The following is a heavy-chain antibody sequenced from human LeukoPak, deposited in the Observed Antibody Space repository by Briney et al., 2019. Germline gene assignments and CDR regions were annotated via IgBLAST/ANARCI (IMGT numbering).Heavy chain of an antibody. J-gene: IGHJ1*01. CDR1: GGSISSGSYY. CDR3: ARTLGIAVAGPAGYFQH. D-gene: IGHD6-19*01. Sequence: SQTLSLTCTVSGGSISSGSYYWSWIRQPAGKGLEWIGRIYTSGSTNYNPSLKSRVTISVATSKSQFSLKLSSVTAADTAVYYCARTLGIAVAGPAGYFQHWGQGTLVTVSS. V-gene: IGHV4-61*02. CDR2: IYTSGST.